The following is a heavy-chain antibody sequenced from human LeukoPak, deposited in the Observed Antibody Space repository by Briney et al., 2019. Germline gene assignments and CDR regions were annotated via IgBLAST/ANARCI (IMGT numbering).Heavy chain of an antibody. CDR2: ISVYNGNT. CDR1: GYSFRNYG. CDR3: ARGGGGYYGSGSYLIDH. Sequence: ASVKVSCKASGYSFRNYGISWVRQAPGQGLEYMGWISVYNGNTNYAQRLQGRVTMTADTPTSTVYMELRSLRSDDTAVYYCARGGGGYYGSGSYLIDHWGQGTLVTVSS. D-gene: IGHD3-10*01. V-gene: IGHV1-18*01. J-gene: IGHJ4*02.